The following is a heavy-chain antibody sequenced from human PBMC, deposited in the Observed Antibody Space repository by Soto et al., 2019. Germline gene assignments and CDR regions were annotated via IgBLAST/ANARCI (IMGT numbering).Heavy chain of an antibody. V-gene: IGHV3-23*01. Sequence: EVQLLESGGGLVQPGGSLRLSCTGSGLSFNNYAMSWVRQAPGKGPEWVSGISGSGDNTHYADSVKGRYTISRDNSKHTPYLQINSLKAENTAVYWCAKDIYFDFWSGSSFDFWGQGTLISVSS. CDR1: GLSFNNYA. J-gene: IGHJ4*02. D-gene: IGHD3-3*01. CDR2: ISGSGDNT. CDR3: AKDIYFDFWSGSSFDF.